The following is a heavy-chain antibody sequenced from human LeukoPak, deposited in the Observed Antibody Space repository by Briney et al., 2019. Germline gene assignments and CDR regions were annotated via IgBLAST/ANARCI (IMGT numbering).Heavy chain of an antibody. Sequence: GASLKISCKGSGSRFTNYWIGWVRQLPGKGLAWMGIIYPGDSDTRYSPSFQGQVTISVDTSISTAYLQWRSLKASDTAMYYCARLRDAYLAYCGGDCYCDYWGQGTLVTVSS. CDR3: ARLRDAYLAYCGGDCYCDY. CDR2: IYPGDSDT. V-gene: IGHV5-51*01. D-gene: IGHD2-21*02. CDR1: GSRFTNYW. J-gene: IGHJ4*02.